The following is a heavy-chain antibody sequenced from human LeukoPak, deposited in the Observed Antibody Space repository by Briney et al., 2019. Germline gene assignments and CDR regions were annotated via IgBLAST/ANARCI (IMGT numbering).Heavy chain of an antibody. J-gene: IGHJ4*02. CDR2: IRYDGSNK. Sequence: GGSLRLSCAASGFTFSSYGMHWVRQAPGKGLEWVAFIRYDGSNKYYADSVKGRFTISRDNSKNTLYLQMNSLRAEDTAVYYCANAYYDFWSGYSGDWGQGTLVTVSS. D-gene: IGHD3-3*01. CDR1: GFTFSSYG. CDR3: ANAYYDFWSGYSGD. V-gene: IGHV3-30*02.